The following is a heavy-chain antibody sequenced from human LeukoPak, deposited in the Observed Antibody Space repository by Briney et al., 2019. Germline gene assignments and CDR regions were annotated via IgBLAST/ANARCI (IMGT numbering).Heavy chain of an antibody. Sequence: GGSLRLSCAASGFTFTTYWMGWVRQAPGKGPEWVANINQVGSSKYFVDSVKGRFIISRDNAKNSLYLQMNSLRDEDTAVYYCANLGPPGRDHYLESWGQRTLVTVSS. CDR3: ANLGPPGRDHYLES. CDR2: INQVGSSK. J-gene: IGHJ4*02. V-gene: IGHV3-7*01. D-gene: IGHD5-24*01. CDR1: GFTFTTYW.